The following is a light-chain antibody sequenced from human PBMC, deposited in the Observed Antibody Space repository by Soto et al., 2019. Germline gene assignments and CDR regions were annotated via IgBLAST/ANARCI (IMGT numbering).Light chain of an antibody. V-gene: IGKV1-27*01. Sequence: DIQMTQSPSSLSAFVGDRVTITCRTTQGINNYLAWYQQKPGGVPKLLIYAASTLRSGVPSRFSGGGSWTGTNFTLTISSLQPEDVATDYCQRYLNAPGTFGQGTKVEIK. CDR1: QGINNY. J-gene: IGKJ1*01. CDR3: QRYLNAPGT. CDR2: AAS.